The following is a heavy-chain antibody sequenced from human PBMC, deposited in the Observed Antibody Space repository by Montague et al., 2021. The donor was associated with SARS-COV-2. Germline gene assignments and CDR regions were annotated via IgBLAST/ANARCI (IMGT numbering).Heavy chain of an antibody. CDR2: FYSVGST. D-gene: IGHD1-14*01. V-gene: IGHV4-59*02. J-gene: IGHJ3*02. CDR3: ARETMTADAFDI. CDR1: GASVGSSD. Sequence: TLSLTCTVSGASVGSSDWGWIRQSPGKGLEWIGYFYSVGSTDYNPSLKSRATISRDTSKNQFSLKVRSVTAADTAVYYCARETMTADAFDIWGQGTMVTVSS.